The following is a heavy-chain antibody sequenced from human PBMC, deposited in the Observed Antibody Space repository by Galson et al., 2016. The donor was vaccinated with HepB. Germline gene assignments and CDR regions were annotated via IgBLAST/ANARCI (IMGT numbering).Heavy chain of an antibody. CDR1: GGSITSYY. CDR3: ARRSIRVGDLSFDNWFDP. CDR2: IYSSGTT. V-gene: IGHV4-59*01. J-gene: IGHJ5*02. D-gene: IGHD3-16*02. Sequence: SETLSLTCTVSGGSITSYYWSWIRQPPGKGLEWIGYIYSSGTTNYNPSLKSRVTISVDTSKNQFSLQLSSVTAADTAVYYCARRSIRVGDLSFDNWFDPWGQGTLVTVSS.